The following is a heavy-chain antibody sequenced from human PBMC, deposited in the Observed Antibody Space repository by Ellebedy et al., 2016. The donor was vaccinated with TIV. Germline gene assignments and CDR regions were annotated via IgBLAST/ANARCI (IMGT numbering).Heavy chain of an antibody. CDR3: ARNAFSSSWYQFDY. V-gene: IGHV4-59*12. D-gene: IGHD6-13*01. CDR1: GGSFSTYY. J-gene: IGHJ4*02. Sequence: MPGGSLRLSCTVSGGSFSTYYWSWIRQPPGKGLEWIGYIYYSGSTNYNPSLKSRVTISVDTSKNQFSLKLNSVTAADTAVYYCARNAFSSSWYQFDYWGQGTLVTVSS. CDR2: IYYSGST.